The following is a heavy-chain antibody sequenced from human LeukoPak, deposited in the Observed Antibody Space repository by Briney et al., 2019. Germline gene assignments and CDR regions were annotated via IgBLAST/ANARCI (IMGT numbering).Heavy chain of an antibody. J-gene: IGHJ4*02. D-gene: IGHD2-2*01. CDR1: GGTFSSYA. Sequence: SVKVSCKASGGTFSSYAISWVRQAPGEGLEWMGGIIPIFGTANYAQKFQGRVTITADESTSTAYMELSSLRSEDTAVYYCARDRVVVPAAFDYWGQGTLVTVSS. CDR3: ARDRVVVPAAFDY. CDR2: IIPIFGTA. V-gene: IGHV1-69*01.